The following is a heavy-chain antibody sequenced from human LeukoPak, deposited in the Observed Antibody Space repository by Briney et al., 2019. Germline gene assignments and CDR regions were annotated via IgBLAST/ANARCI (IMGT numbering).Heavy chain of an antibody. Sequence: GGSLRLSCAAPGFTFSDYYMSWIRQAPGKGLEWVAVISYDGSNKYYADSVKGRFTISRDNSKNTLYLQMNSLRAEDTAVYYCARDLVHANYYGSGSYYDYWGQGTLVTVSS. V-gene: IGHV3-30-3*01. CDR1: GFTFSDYY. D-gene: IGHD3-10*01. J-gene: IGHJ4*02. CDR3: ARDLVHANYYGSGSYYDY. CDR2: ISYDGSNK.